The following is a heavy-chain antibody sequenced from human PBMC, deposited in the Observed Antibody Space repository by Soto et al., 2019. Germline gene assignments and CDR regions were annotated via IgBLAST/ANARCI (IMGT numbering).Heavy chain of an antibody. J-gene: IGHJ4*02. CDR3: AREWDSSGGVDY. Sequence: QVQLVESGGGVVQPGRSLRLSCAASGFTFSSYGMHWVRQAPGKGLEWVAVIWYDGSNKYYADSVKGRFTISRDNSKNTLYLQMNSLRAEDTAVYYCAREWDSSGGVDYWGQGTLVTVSS. V-gene: IGHV3-33*01. D-gene: IGHD6-19*01. CDR2: IWYDGSNK. CDR1: GFTFSSYG.